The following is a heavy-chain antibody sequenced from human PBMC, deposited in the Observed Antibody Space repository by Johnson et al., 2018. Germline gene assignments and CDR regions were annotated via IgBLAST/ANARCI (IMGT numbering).Heavy chain of an antibody. CDR1: GFTFSSYA. CDR3: AQDRFLGPQYDSSGYYMVAFDI. D-gene: IGHD3-22*01. J-gene: IGHJ3*02. CDR2: ISGSSDST. V-gene: IGHV3-23*04. Sequence: VQLVQSGGGLVHPGGSLRLSCAASGFTFSSYAMSWVRQAPGKGLDWVLGISGSSDSTYYADSMRGRFTISRDNTKHTLYLQMNSLRAVDTAVYYCAQDRFLGPQYDSSGYYMVAFDIWGQGTMVTVSS.